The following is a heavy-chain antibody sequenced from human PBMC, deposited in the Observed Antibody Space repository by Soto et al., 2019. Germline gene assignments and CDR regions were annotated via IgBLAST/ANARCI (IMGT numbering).Heavy chain of an antibody. D-gene: IGHD3-22*01. J-gene: IGHJ4*02. CDR2: ISWNSGAI. Sequence: PGGSLRLSCAASGFSFDDYAMHWVRQAPGKGLEWVSGISWNSGAIGYTDSVKGRFTISRDNAKNSLYLQMHSLRAEDTALYYCAKGVTMIGSYFDYWGQGTLATVSS. CDR1: GFSFDDYA. CDR3: AKGVTMIGSYFDY. V-gene: IGHV3-9*01.